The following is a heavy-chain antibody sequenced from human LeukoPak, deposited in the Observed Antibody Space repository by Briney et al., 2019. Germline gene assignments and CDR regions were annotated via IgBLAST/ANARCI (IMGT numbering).Heavy chain of an antibody. J-gene: IGHJ4*02. D-gene: IGHD3-16*01. CDR2: ISSSSTYI. CDR1: GFIFSGFS. V-gene: IGHV3-21*01. Sequence: GGSLRLSCAASGFIFSGFSMHWVRQTPGKGLEWLSTISSSSTYIFYADSVKGRFTISRDNAKNSLYLQMNSLRADDTAVYYCAREGGWGQGTLVTVSS. CDR3: AREGG.